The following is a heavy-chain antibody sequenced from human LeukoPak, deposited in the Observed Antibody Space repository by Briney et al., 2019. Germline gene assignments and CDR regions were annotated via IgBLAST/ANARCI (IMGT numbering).Heavy chain of an antibody. CDR1: GGSISSYY. CDR3: ARVNYDFWSGYYGDYGMDV. V-gene: IGHV4-59*01. J-gene: IGHJ6*02. Sequence: PSETLSLTCTVSGGSISSYYWSWIRQPPGKGLEWIGYIYYSGSTNYNPSLKSRVTISVDTSKNQFSLKLSSVTAADTAVYYCARVNYDFWSGYYGDYGMDVWGQGTTVTVPS. CDR2: IYYSGST. D-gene: IGHD3-3*01.